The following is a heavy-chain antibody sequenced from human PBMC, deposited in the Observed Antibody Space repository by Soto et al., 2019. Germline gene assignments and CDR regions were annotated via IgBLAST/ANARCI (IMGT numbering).Heavy chain of an antibody. V-gene: IGHV3-21*01. CDR2: ISSSSSYI. CDR1: GFTFSSYS. J-gene: IGHJ6*03. CDR3: ARGRVVPAAPNYHYRDV. Sequence: EVQLVESGGGLVKPGGSLRLSCAASGFTFSSYSMNWVRQAPGKGLEWVSSISSSSSYIYYADSVKGRFTISRDNAKNSLYLQMNSLRAEDTAVYYCARGRVVPAAPNYHYRDVWGKGTTVTVSS. D-gene: IGHD2-2*01.